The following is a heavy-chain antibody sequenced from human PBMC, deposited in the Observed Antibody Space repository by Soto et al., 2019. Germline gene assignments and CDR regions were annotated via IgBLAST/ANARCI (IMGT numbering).Heavy chain of an antibody. CDR2: ISSSGSTI. J-gene: IGHJ6*03. D-gene: IGHD6-6*01. CDR3: ARGGVGSSSPTGDGYYYYYMDV. Sequence: PGGSLRLSCAASGFTFSDYYMSWIRQAPGKGLEWVSYISSSGSTIYYADSVKGRFTISRDNAKNSLYLQMNSLRAEDTAVYYCARGGVGSSSPTGDGYYYYYMDVWGKGTTVTVSS. V-gene: IGHV3-11*01. CDR1: GFTFSDYY.